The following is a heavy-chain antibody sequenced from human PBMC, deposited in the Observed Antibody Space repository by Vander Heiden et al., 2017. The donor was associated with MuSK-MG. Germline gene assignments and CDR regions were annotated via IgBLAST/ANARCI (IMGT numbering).Heavy chain of an antibody. CDR3: ARALPYCSSTSCYGPDYFDY. J-gene: IGHJ4*02. D-gene: IGHD2-2*01. CDR1: GFTFTSYE. CDR2: ISSSGSTI. Sequence: EVQLVESGGGLVQPGGSLRLPCAASGFTFTSYEMNGVRQAPGKGLEWVSYISSSGSTIYYADSVKGRFTISRDNAKNSLYLQMNSLRAEDTAVYYCARALPYCSSTSCYGPDYFDYWGQGTLVTVSS. V-gene: IGHV3-48*03.